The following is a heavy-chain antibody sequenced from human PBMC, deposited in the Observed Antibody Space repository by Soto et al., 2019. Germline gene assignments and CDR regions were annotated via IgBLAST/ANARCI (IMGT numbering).Heavy chain of an antibody. J-gene: IGHJ4*02. CDR2: ISYDGSNK. V-gene: IGHV3-30-3*01. CDR1: GFTFSSYA. Sequence: PGGSLRLSCAASGFTFSSYAMHWVRQAPGKGLEWVAVISYDGSNKYYADSVKGRFTISRDNSKNTLYLQMNSLRAEDTAVYYCARGLGGGYFDSWGQGTLVTVSS. D-gene: IGHD3-10*01. CDR3: ARGLGGGYFDS.